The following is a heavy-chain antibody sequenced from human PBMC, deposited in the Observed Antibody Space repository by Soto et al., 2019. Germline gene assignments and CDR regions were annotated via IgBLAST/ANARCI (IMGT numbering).Heavy chain of an antibody. CDR3: ARGLLGRAVAGWKGAFDI. D-gene: IGHD6-19*01. J-gene: IGHJ3*02. Sequence: SETLSLTCAVYGGAFIGYYCILIRHPPFKWLEWIGEINHSGSTNYNPSLKSRVTISVDTSKNQFSLKLSSVTAADTAVYYCARGLLGRAVAGWKGAFDIWGQGTMVTVSS. CDR1: GGAFIGYY. V-gene: IGHV4-34*01. CDR2: INHSGST.